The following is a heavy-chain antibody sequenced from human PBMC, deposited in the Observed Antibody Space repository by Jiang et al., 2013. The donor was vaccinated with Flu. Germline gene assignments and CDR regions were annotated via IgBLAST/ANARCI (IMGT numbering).Heavy chain of an antibody. V-gene: IGHV5-51*01. CDR3: ARFEAFGGVIAADAFDI. D-gene: IGHD3-16*02. Sequence: WMGIIYPGDSDTRYSPSFQGQVTISADKSISTAYLQWSSLKASDTAMYYCARFEAFGGVIAADAFDIWGQGTMVTVSS. J-gene: IGHJ3*02. CDR2: IYPGDSDT.